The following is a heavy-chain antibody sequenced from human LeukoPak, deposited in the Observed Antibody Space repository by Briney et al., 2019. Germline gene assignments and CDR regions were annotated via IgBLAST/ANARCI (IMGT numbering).Heavy chain of an antibody. CDR1: GFTVSSNY. J-gene: IGHJ4*02. D-gene: IGHD4-17*01. V-gene: IGHV3-53*01. CDR2: IYSGGST. Sequence: TGGSLRLSCAASGFTVSSNYMSWVRQAPGKGLEWVSVIYSGGSTYYADSVKGRFTISRDNSKNTLYLQMNSLRAEDTAVYYCARVRDGDYVDYWGQGTLVTVSS. CDR3: ARVRDGDYVDY.